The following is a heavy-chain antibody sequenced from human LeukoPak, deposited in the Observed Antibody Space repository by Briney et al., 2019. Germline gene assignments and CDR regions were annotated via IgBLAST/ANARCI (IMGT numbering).Heavy chain of an antibody. CDR1: GFTFSSYS. Sequence: PGGSLRLSCAASGFTFSSYSMNWVRQAPGKGLEWVSSISSSSSYIYYADSVKRRFTISRDNAKNSLYLQMNSLRAEDTAVYYCAKEGSSGWDHDAFDIWGQGTMVTVSS. V-gene: IGHV3-21*04. J-gene: IGHJ3*02. CDR2: ISSSSSYI. D-gene: IGHD6-19*01. CDR3: AKEGSSGWDHDAFDI.